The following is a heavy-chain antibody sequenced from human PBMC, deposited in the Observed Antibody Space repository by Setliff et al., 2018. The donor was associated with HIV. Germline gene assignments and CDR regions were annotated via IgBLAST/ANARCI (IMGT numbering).Heavy chain of an antibody. J-gene: IGHJ5*02. CDR2: IYSTGST. V-gene: IGHV4-4*07. CDR3: ARGFCTSTSCFLFDL. CDR1: GGSISRPY. D-gene: IGHD2-2*01. Sequence: SETLSLTCTISGGSISRPYWSWVRQSAGQGLEWIGRIYSTGSTDYNPSLANRLTMSIDTIKDQFSLRLRSVTAADSAVYYCARGFCTSTSCFLFDLWGQGTPVTVSS.